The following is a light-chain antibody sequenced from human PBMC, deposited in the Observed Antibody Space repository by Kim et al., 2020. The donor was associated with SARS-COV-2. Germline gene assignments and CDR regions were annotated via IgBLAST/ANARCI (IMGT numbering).Light chain of an antibody. Sequence: DIQMTQSPSSLSASVGDRVTITCRASQSISSYLNWYQQKPGKAPKVLIYGASTLQSGVPSRFSGSGSGTDFTLTISSLQPEDFATHYCQQSYSIPITFGQGTRLEIK. J-gene: IGKJ5*01. CDR1: QSISSY. V-gene: IGKV1-39*01. CDR2: GAS. CDR3: QQSYSIPIT.